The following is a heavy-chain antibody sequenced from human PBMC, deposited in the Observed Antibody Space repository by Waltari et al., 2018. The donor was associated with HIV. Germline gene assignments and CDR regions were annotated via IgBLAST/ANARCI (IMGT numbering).Heavy chain of an antibody. Sequence: QVQLVESGGGVVQPGRSLRLSCAASGLTFKNFAMNWVRQAPGKCLEWVGNIYYDGSKKFYGDSVSGLFTISRDNSKQILYLQMNSLRVEDTALYYCARDYNYAPDYWGQGTLVVVSS. CDR2: IYYDGSKK. CDR3: ARDYNYAPDY. V-gene: IGHV3-33*01. D-gene: IGHD5-18*01. J-gene: IGHJ4*02. CDR1: GLTFKNFA.